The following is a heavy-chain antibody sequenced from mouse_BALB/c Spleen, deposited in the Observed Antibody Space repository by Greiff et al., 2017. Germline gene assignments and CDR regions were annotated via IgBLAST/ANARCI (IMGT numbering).Heavy chain of an antibody. CDR2: ISNGGGST. CDR3: ARHTGDYEAMDY. V-gene: IGHV5-12-2*01. D-gene: IGHD1-1*01. CDR1: GFTFSSYT. J-gene: IGHJ4*01. Sequence: EVKLLESGGGLVQPGGSLKLSCAASGFTFSSYTMSWVRQTPEKRLEWVAYISNGGGSTYYPDTVKGRFTISRDNAKNTLYLQMSSLKSEDTAMYYCARHTGDYEAMDYWGQGTSVTVSS.